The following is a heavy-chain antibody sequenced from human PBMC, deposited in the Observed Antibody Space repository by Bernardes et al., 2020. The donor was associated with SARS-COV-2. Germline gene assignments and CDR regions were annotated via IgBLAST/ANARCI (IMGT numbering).Heavy chain of an antibody. D-gene: IGHD4-4*01. J-gene: IGHJ6*02. V-gene: IGHV5-51*01. CDR3: ARRIAVTGNYGMDV. Sequence: GESLNLSCQGSGYSFTAYWIAWVRQMPGKGLEWMGLMSPSNSDTRYSPSFQGQVTFSADKSISTAYLQWSSLQASDSAIYYCARRIAVTGNYGMDVWGQGTTVTVA. CDR2: MSPSNSDT. CDR1: GYSFTAYW.